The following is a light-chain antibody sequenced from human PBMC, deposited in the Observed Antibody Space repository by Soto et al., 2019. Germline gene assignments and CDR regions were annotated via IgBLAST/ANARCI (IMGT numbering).Light chain of an antibody. J-gene: IGLJ1*01. CDR3: SSYTGSNIRYV. CDR2: EVS. Sequence: QSVLTQPRSVSGSPGQSVTISCTGTSSDVGGYNYVSWYQQHPGKAPKLMIYEVSDRPSGVSNRFSGSKSGNTASLTISGLQAEDEADYYCSSYTGSNIRYVFGTGTKVTVL. CDR1: SSDVGGYNY. V-gene: IGLV2-11*01.